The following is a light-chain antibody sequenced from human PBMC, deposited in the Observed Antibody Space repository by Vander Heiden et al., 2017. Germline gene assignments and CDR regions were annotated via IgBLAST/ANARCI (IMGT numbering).Light chain of an antibody. CDR3: QQYYSTPMYT. V-gene: IGKV4-1*01. Sequence: DIVMTQSTYSLAVSLGERATINCKSSQSVLYTSKNKNYLAWYQQKPGQPPRLLIYWASTRESGAPDRFSGSGSGTDFTLTISSLQAEDVAVYYCQQYYSTPMYTFGQGTKLEIK. J-gene: IGKJ2*01. CDR1: QSVLYTSKNKNY. CDR2: WAS.